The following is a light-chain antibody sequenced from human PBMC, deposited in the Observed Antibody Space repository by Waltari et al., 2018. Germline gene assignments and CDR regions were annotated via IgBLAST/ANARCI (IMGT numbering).Light chain of an antibody. J-gene: IGKJ1*01. Sequence: DKVIKQYTDSLTMSQGERATINSKSGQNLLSGSNNKNYLSWYQQKAGQPPKLLIYWASSRESGVPDRFSGSGSGTDFNLTISSLQADDVAVYYCQQYFSSPWTFGQGTKVEIK. CDR2: WAS. CDR1: QNLLSGSNNKNY. CDR3: QQYFSSPWT. V-gene: IGKV4-1*01.